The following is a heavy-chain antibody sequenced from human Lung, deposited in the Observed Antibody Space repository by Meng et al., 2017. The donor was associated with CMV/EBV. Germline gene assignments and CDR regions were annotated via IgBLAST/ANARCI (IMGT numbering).Heavy chain of an antibody. J-gene: IGHJ3*02. CDR1: AFTFSTYW. CDR2: IDSEGSTT. V-gene: IGHV3-74*01. Sequence: GESLTISCAASAFTFSTYWMHWVRQAPGKGLEWVSRIDSEGSTTNYADSVKGRFTISRDNAKNTLYLEMNSPRAEDTAVYYCASARGVVRYAFDIWGQGTMVTVSS. CDR3: ASARGVVRYAFDI. D-gene: IGHD2-15*01.